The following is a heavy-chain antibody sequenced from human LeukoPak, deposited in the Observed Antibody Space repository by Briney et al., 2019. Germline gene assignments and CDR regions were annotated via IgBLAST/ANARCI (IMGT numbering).Heavy chain of an antibody. Sequence: ASVKVSCKASGYTFTGYYMHWVRQAPGQGLELMGWINPNSGGTNYAQKFQGRVTMTRDTSISTAYMELSRLRSDDTAVYYCARGVYYASGSYSDYWGQGTLVTVSS. CDR2: INPNSGGT. J-gene: IGHJ4*02. D-gene: IGHD3-10*01. V-gene: IGHV1-2*02. CDR1: GYTFTGYY. CDR3: ARGVYYASGSYSDY.